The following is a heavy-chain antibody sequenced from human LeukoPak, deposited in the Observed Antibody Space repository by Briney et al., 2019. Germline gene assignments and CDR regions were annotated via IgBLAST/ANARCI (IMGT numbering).Heavy chain of an antibody. CDR2: VFHSGTT. D-gene: IGHD5-24*01. Sequence: SETLSLTCNVSGDSLTSHFWSWIRQTPGKGLEWIGYVFHSGTTNYSPSLKSRVTISLDTSKKQFYLRLASVTAADTAVYYCARRMATVTDAFDIWGRGPMVSVSS. J-gene: IGHJ3*02. CDR3: ARRMATVTDAFDI. V-gene: IGHV4-59*08. CDR1: GDSLTSHF.